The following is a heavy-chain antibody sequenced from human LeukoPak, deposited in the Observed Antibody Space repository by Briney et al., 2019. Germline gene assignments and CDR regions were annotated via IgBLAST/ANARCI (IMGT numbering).Heavy chain of an antibody. CDR2: ISSSSSYI. CDR1: GFTFSSYS. D-gene: IGHD3-22*01. V-gene: IGHV3-21*04. CDR3: AKLKYSSGYFDY. J-gene: IGHJ4*02. Sequence: GGSLRLSCAASGFTFSSYSVNWVRQAPGKGLEWVSSISSSSSYIYYADSVKGRFTISRDNAKNSLYLQMNSLRAEDTAVYYCAKLKYSSGYFDYWGQGTLVTVS.